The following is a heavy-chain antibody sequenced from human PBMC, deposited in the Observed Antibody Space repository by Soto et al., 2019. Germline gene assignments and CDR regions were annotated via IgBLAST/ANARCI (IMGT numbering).Heavy chain of an antibody. CDR1: GGTFSSYT. CDR2: IIPILGIA. D-gene: IGHD6-6*01. V-gene: IGHV1-69*02. J-gene: IGHJ4*02. Sequence: SVRVSCKASGGTFSSYTISWVRQAPGQGLEWMGRIIPILGIANYAQKFQGRVTITADKSTSTAYMELSSLRSEDTAVYYCARGIAARPIDYWGQGTLVTVSS. CDR3: ARGIAARPIDY.